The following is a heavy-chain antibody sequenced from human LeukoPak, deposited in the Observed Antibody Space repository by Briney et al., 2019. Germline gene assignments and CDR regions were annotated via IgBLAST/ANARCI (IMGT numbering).Heavy chain of an antibody. Sequence: PSETLSLTCTVSGGSVSSGSYYWSWIRQPPGKGLEWIGYIHDSGSTNYNPSLKSRVTISADTSKNQFSLKLSSVTAADTAVYYCAREEWLSSFHIWGQTTMVSVSS. J-gene: IGHJ3*02. CDR1: GGSVSSGSYY. CDR2: IHDSGST. CDR3: AREEWLSSFHI. D-gene: IGHD6-19*01. V-gene: IGHV4-61*01.